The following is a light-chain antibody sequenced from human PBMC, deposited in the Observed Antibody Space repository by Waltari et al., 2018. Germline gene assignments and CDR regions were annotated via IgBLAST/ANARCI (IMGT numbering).Light chain of an antibody. CDR2: LGS. V-gene: IGKV2-28*01. CDR1: QSLLHINGYNY. J-gene: IGKJ1*01. Sequence: DIVMTQSPLSLPVTPGEPASIPCRSSQSLLHINGYNYLDWYLQKPGQSPQLLIYLGSNRFSGVPDRFSGSGAGTDFTLKISRVEAEDVGVYYCMQTVQFRWTFGQGTKVEIK. CDR3: MQTVQFRWT.